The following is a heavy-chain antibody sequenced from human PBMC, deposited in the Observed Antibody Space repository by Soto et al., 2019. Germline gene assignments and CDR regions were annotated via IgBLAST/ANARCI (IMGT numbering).Heavy chain of an antibody. CDR2: ISAYNGNT. CDR1: GYTFTSYG. CDR3: ARAYFGELPSQSYYYYGMDV. Sequence: QVQLVQSGAEVKKPGASVKVSCKASGYTFTSYGISWVRQAPGQGLEWMGWISAYNGNTNYAQKLQGRVTMTTDTSTSTAYMELRSLRSDDTAVYYCARAYFGELPSQSYYYYGMDVWGQGTTVTVSS. J-gene: IGHJ6*02. D-gene: IGHD3-10*01. V-gene: IGHV1-18*01.